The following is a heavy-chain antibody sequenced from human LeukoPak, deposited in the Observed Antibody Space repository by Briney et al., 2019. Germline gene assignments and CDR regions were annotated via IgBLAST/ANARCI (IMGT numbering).Heavy chain of an antibody. V-gene: IGHV4-4*07. J-gene: IGHJ4*02. CDR2: IYTSGST. CDR1: GGSISSYY. Sequence: SETLSLTCTVSGGSISSYYWSWIRQPAGKGLEWIGRIYTSGSTNYNPSLKSRVTMSVDTSKNQFSLKLSSVTAADTAVYYCARDRYYYDSSGYRFFDYWGQGTLVTVSS. CDR3: ARDRYYYDSSGYRFFDY. D-gene: IGHD3-22*01.